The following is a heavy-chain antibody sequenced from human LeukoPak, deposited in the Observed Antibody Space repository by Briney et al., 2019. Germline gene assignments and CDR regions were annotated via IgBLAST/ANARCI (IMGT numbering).Heavy chain of an antibody. CDR1: GGTFSSYA. CDR3: AREDSSGYYGFCDY. CDR2: IIPILGIA. V-gene: IGHV1-69*04. D-gene: IGHD3-22*01. J-gene: IGHJ4*02. Sequence: SVKVSCKASGGTFSSYAISWVRQAPGQGLEWMGRIIPILGIANYAQKFQGRVTITADKSTSTAYMELSSLRSEDTAVYYCAREDSSGYYGFCDYWGQGTLVTVSS.